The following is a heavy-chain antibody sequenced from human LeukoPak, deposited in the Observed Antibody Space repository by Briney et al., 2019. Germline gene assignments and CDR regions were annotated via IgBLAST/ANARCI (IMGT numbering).Heavy chain of an antibody. CDR3: AKDRTGAMVPNWFDP. Sequence: GGSLRLSCAASGFTFSSYSMNWVRQAPGKGLEWVSSISSSSSYIYYADSVKGRFTISRDNAKNSLYLQMDSLRAEDTAVYYCAKDRTGAMVPNWFDPWGQGTLVTVSS. CDR2: ISSSSSYI. D-gene: IGHD5-18*01. J-gene: IGHJ5*02. CDR1: GFTFSSYS. V-gene: IGHV3-21*04.